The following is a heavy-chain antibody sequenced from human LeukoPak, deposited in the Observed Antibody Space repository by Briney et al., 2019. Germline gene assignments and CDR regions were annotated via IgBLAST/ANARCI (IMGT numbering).Heavy chain of an antibody. J-gene: IGHJ6*03. CDR1: GFTFSSYA. D-gene: IGHD1-14*01. Sequence: GGSLRLSCAASGFTFSSYATSWVRQAPGKGLEWVSAISGSGGSTYYADSVKGRFTISRDNSKNTLYLQMNSLRAEDTAVYYCAKETRKAPYYYMDVWGKGTTVTVSS. CDR2: ISGSGGST. CDR3: AKETRKAPYYYMDV. V-gene: IGHV3-23*01.